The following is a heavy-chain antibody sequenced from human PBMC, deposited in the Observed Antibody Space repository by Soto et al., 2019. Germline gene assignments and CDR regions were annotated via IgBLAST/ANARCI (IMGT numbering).Heavy chain of an antibody. V-gene: IGHV1-69*12. CDR2: IIPIYGSA. CDR1: GGTFNSYS. CDR3: ATIRDGYNVHFFYGMDV. Sequence: QVQLVQSGPEVKRPGSSVKVSCKASGGTFNSYSFSWVRQAPGQGLEWMGGIIPIYGSAHYGQNFQGRFTITADESTSTVAMDLSSLRSDDTAIYYCATIRDGYNVHFFYGMDVWGQGTTVTVSS. D-gene: IGHD5-12*01. J-gene: IGHJ6*02.